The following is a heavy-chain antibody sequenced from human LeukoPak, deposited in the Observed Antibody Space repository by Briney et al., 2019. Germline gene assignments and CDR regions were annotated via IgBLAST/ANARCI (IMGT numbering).Heavy chain of an antibody. CDR3: ALITGKRDFGY. J-gene: IGHJ4*02. V-gene: IGHV3-30-3*01. D-gene: IGHD1-1*01. CDR2: ISYDGSNK. Sequence: GRSLRLSCAASGFTFSSYAMHWVRPAPGKGLEWVAVISYDGSNKYYADSVKGRFTISRDNAKNTLYLQMNSLRAEDTAVYYCALITGKRDFGYWGQGTPVTVSS. CDR1: GFTFSSYA.